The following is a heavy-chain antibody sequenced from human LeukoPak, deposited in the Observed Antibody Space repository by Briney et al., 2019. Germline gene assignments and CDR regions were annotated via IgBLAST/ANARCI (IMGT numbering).Heavy chain of an antibody. D-gene: IGHD4-11*01. CDR2: INHSGST. Sequence: SETLSLTCTVSGGSISSGGYYWSWIRQPPGKGLEWIGEINHSGSTNYNPSLKSRVTISVDTSKNQFSLKLSSVTAADTAVYYCARGLNDYHTLDYYYGMDVWGQGTTVTVSS. CDR3: ARGLNDYHTLDYYYGMDV. CDR1: GGSISSGGYY. V-gene: IGHV4-39*07. J-gene: IGHJ6*02.